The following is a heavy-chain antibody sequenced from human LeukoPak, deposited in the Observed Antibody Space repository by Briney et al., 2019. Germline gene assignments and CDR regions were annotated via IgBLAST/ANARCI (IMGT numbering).Heavy chain of an antibody. CDR1: GYTFTSFD. Sequence: ASVKVSCKASGYTFTSFDINWVRQATGQGLEWMGWMNYNSGNTGYAQKFQGRVIMTRNISISTAYMELSSLRSEDSAVYYCARVKYNWNDIFENWFDPWGQGALVTVSS. CDR3: ARVKYNWNDIFENWFDP. J-gene: IGHJ5*02. CDR2: MNYNSGNT. D-gene: IGHD1-1*01. V-gene: IGHV1-8*01.